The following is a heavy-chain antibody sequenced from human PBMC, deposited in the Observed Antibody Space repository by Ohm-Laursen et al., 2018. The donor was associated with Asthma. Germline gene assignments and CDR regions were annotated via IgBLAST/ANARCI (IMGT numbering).Heavy chain of an antibody. V-gene: IGHV3-9*01. CDR1: GFTFDDYA. Sequence: SLRLSCTASGFTFDDYAMHWVRQAPGKGLEWVSGISWNSGSIGYADSVKGRFTISRDNFKNTVHLDMNSLRAEDTAVYYCARTSRIVVVPAAIQAYYGMDVWGQGTTVTVSS. J-gene: IGHJ6*02. D-gene: IGHD2-2*01. CDR2: ISWNSGSI. CDR3: ARTSRIVVVPAAIQAYYGMDV.